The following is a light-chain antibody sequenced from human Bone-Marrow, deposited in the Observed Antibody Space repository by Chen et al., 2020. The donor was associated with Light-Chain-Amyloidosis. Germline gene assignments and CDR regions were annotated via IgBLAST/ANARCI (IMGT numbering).Light chain of an antibody. J-gene: IGKJ2*01. CDR1: ESILYRSNNKNY. CDR2: WAY. Sequence: DIVMTQSPDSLAVSLGERAAINCKSSESILYRSNNKNYLGWYQQKPGQSPKLLMYWAYTREAGVPDRLSGRWSVTDFTHTISGLQDEDVAVYDCKQYYSTPYTVGPGTKLEIQ. CDR3: KQYYSTPYT. V-gene: IGKV4-1*01.